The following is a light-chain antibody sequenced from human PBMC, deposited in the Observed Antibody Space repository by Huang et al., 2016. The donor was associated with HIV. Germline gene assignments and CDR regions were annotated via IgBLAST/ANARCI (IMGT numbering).Light chain of an antibody. V-gene: IGKV1-39*01. CDR1: QNIKNY. CDR2: AAS. Sequence: DIQMTQSPSSLSASVGDRVTITCRASQNIKNYLNWYQQKPGKAPKVLIFAASSLHSWVPSRFSGRGSGTDFTLTISNLQPEDFATYYCQQSYSTPGYTFGQGTKLEIK. J-gene: IGKJ2*01. CDR3: QQSYSTPGYT.